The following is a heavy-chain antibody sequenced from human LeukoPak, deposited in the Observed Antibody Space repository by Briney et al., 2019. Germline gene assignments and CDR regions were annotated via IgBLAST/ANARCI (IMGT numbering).Heavy chain of an antibody. CDR1: GITFSDSH. V-gene: IGHV3-11*04. D-gene: IGHD2-2*01. J-gene: IGHJ4*02. CDR2: ISNTGNSI. CDR3: ARTQHDY. Sequence: PGGSLRLSCAASGITFSDSHMTWIRQVPGKGLEWVSYISNTGNSIEYADSVKGRFTTSRDNAKNSLYLQMNSLRAEDTAVYYCARTQHDYWGQGALVTVSS.